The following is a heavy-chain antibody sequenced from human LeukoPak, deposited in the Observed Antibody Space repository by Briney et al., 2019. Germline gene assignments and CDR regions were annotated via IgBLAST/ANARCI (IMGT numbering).Heavy chain of an antibody. J-gene: IGHJ4*02. CDR1: GFTFSSYG. D-gene: IGHD3-3*01. V-gene: IGHV3-23*01. Sequence: GGSLRLSCAASGFTFSSYGVSWVRQAPGKGLEWVSGISGSGHRTYYADSVKGRFTISRDNSKSTLYLQMNSLRAEDTAVYYCARGYTEWLPYFDYWGQGTLVTVSS. CDR2: ISGSGHRT. CDR3: ARGYTEWLPYFDY.